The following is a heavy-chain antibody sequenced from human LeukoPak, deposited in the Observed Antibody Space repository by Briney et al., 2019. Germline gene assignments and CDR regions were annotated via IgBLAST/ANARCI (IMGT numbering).Heavy chain of an antibody. CDR1: GGSFSGYY. J-gene: IGHJ4*02. CDR3: ARSGVSSWYPWDY. D-gene: IGHD6-13*01. Sequence: PSETLSLTCAVYGGSFSGYYWSWIRQPPGKGLEWIGEINHSGSTNYNPSLKSRVTISVDTSKNQFSLKLSSVTAADTAVYYCARSGVSSWYPWDYWGQGTLVTVSS. CDR2: INHSGST. V-gene: IGHV4-34*01.